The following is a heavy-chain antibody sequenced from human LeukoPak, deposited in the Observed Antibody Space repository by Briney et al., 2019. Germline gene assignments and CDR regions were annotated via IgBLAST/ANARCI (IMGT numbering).Heavy chain of an antibody. V-gene: IGHV5-51*01. CDR2: IYPGDSDT. CDR3: ARHGGYYDFWSGYGMDV. D-gene: IGHD3-3*01. CDR1: GYSFTSYW. J-gene: IGHJ6*02. Sequence: GESLKISCKGSGYSFTSYWIGWVRQMPGKGLEWVGIIYPGDSDTRYSPSFQGQVTISADKSISTAYLQWSSLKASDTAMYYCARHGGYYDFWSGYGMDVWGQGTTVTVSS.